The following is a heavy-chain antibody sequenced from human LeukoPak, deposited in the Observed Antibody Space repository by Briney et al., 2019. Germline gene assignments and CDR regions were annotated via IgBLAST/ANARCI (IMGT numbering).Heavy chain of an antibody. V-gene: IGHV3-23*01. CDR3: AGDILTGYFDY. Sequence: PGGFLRLSCAASGFTFSSYAMSWVRQAPGKGLEWVSAISGSAGSTYYADSVKGRCTICRDNSKNTLYLQMNSLRAEDTAVYYCAGDILTGYFDYWGQGTLVTVSS. J-gene: IGHJ4*02. D-gene: IGHD3-9*01. CDR1: GFTFSSYA. CDR2: ISGSAGST.